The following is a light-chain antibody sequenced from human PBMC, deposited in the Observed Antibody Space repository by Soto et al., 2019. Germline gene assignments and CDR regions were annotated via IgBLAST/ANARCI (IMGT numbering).Light chain of an antibody. Sequence: EIVLTQSPGTLSLSPGERATLFCRASQSVSSSYLAWYQQKPGQAPRLLIYGASSRATGIPDRFSGSGSGTDFTLTITRLEPEDFAVYYCQQCGTSPPITFGQGTRLEIK. CDR2: GAS. CDR3: QQCGTSPPIT. V-gene: IGKV3-20*01. J-gene: IGKJ5*01. CDR1: QSVSSSY.